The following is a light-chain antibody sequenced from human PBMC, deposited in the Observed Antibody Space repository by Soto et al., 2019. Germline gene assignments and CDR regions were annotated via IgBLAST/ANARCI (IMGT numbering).Light chain of an antibody. CDR3: QQYNKWPPWT. CDR2: AAS. Sequence: IVLTQSPGTLSLSPGERATLSCRASQSVSSSYLAWYQQKPGQAPRLLMYAASSRAPDFPDRFSGSGSGTDFTLTISRLEAEDFAVYYCQQYNKWPPWTFGQGTKVDIK. J-gene: IGKJ1*01. V-gene: IGKV3-20*01. CDR1: QSVSSSY.